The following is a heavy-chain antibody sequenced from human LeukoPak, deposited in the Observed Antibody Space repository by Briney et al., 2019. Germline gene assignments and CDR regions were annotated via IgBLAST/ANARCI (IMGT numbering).Heavy chain of an antibody. CDR1: GYTFTGYY. D-gene: IGHD2-8*01. Sequence: GASVKVSCKASGYTFTGYYMHWVRQAPGQGLEWMGWINPNSGGTNYAQKLQGRVTMTTDTSTSTAYMELRSLRSDDTAVYYCARDLQYEFYFDYWGQGTLVTVSS. CDR3: ARDLQYEFYFDY. V-gene: IGHV1-2*02. J-gene: IGHJ4*02. CDR2: INPNSGGT.